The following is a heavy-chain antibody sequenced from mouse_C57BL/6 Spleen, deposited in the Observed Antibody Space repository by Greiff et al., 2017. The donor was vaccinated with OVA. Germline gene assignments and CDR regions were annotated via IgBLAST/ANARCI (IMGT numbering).Heavy chain of an antibody. J-gene: IGHJ2*01. Sequence: QVQLQQSGPELVKPGASVKISCKASGYAFSSSWMNWVKQRPGKGLEWIGRIYPGDGDTNYNGKFKGKATLTADKSSSTAYMQLSSLTSEDSAVYFCASYYDSRHWGQGTTLTVSS. D-gene: IGHD2-4*01. CDR3: ASYYDSRH. V-gene: IGHV1-82*01. CDR1: GYAFSSSW. CDR2: IYPGDGDT.